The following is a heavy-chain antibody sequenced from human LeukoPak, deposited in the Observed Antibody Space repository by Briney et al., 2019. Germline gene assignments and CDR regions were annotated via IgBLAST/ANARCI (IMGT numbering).Heavy chain of an antibody. Sequence: PGTSLRLSCAASGFTFTSYGMHWVRQAPGKGLEWVAVISYDGGNEYYADSVKGRFTISRDNSKNTLYLQMNSLRAEDTAVYYCTKGVLGGTQSVSAGLDSWGQGTLVTVSS. J-gene: IGHJ4*02. CDR1: GFTFTSYG. CDR3: TKGVLGGTQSVSAGLDS. CDR2: ISYDGGNE. D-gene: IGHD3-16*01. V-gene: IGHV3-30*18.